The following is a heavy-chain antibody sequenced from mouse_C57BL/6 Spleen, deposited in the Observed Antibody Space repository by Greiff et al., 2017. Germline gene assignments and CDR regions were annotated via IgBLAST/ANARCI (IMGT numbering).Heavy chain of an antibody. J-gene: IGHJ4*01. CDR1: GFTFSDYG. CDR2: ISSGSSTI. V-gene: IGHV5-17*01. Sequence: EVKLVESGGGLVKPGGSLKLSCAASGFTFSDYGMHWVRQAPEKGLAWVAYISSGSSTIYYADTVKGRFTISRDNAKNTLFLQMTRQRSEDTAMYYCARTYYGSIYYAMDYGGQGTSVTVSS. CDR3: ARTYYGSIYYAMDY. D-gene: IGHD1-1*01.